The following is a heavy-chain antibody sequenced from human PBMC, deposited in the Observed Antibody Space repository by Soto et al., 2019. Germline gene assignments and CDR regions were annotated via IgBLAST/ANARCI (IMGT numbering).Heavy chain of an antibody. CDR1: GYTFTSYA. CDR2: INAGNGNT. CDR3: ARGDYFCSGSYYSRVYYYYYMDV. Sequence: ASVKVSCKASGYTFTSYAMHWVRRAPGQRLEWMGWINAGNGNTKYSQKFQGRVTITRDTSASTAYMELSSLRSEDTAVYYCARGDYFCSGSYYSRVYYYYYMDVWGKGTTVTVSS. D-gene: IGHD3-10*01. V-gene: IGHV1-3*01. J-gene: IGHJ6*03.